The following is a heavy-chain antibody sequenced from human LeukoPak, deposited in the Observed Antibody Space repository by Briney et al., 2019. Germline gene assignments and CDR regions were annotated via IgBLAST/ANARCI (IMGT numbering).Heavy chain of an antibody. CDR2: ISYDGSNK. CDR3: AKGKVDYAFSAFDI. V-gene: IGHV3-30*18. D-gene: IGHD4-17*01. Sequence: GGSLRLSCAASGFTFSSYGMHWVRQAPGKGLEWVAVISYDGSNKYYADSVKGRFTISRDDSKNTLYLQMNSLRAEDTAVYYCAKGKVDYAFSAFDIWGQGTMVTVSS. CDR1: GFTFSSYG. J-gene: IGHJ3*02.